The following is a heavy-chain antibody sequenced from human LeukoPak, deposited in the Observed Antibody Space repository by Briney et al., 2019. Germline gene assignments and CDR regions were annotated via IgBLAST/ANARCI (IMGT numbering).Heavy chain of an antibody. Sequence: GASVKVSCKASGYTFTGYYMHWVRQAPGQGLEWMGWINPNSGGTNYAQKFQGRVTMTRDTSISTAYMELSRLRSDDTAVYYCARVRVATISYYYYYMDVWGKGTTVTISS. CDR3: ARVRVATISYYYYYMDV. J-gene: IGHJ6*03. D-gene: IGHD5-12*01. V-gene: IGHV1-2*02. CDR1: GYTFTGYY. CDR2: INPNSGGT.